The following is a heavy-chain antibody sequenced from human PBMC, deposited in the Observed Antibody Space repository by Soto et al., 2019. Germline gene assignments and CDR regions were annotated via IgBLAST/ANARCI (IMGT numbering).Heavy chain of an antibody. CDR3: ARDGGGYNGWYFDL. Sequence: QPPGKGLEWIGYIYYSGSTNYNPSLKSRVTISVDTSKNQFSLKLSSVTAADTAVYYCARDGGGYNGWYFDLWGRGTLVTVSS. V-gene: IGHV4-59*01. CDR2: IYYSGST. J-gene: IGHJ2*01. D-gene: IGHD5-12*01.